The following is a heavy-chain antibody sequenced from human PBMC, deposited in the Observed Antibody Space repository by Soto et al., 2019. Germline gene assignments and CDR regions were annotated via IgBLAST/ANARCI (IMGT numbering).Heavy chain of an antibody. J-gene: IGHJ5*02. V-gene: IGHV4-34*01. CDR3: ARGEFVVVPAAIRRVGNWFDT. CDR1: SGSFSSYD. D-gene: IGHD2-2*01. CDR2: INHSGSP. Sequence: SETLWLTCAAYSGSFSSYDCSWIRKPRGKGLEWIGQINHSGSPNYNPSIKSRVTISVDTSKNQFSLKLSSVTAADTAVYYCARGEFVVVPAAIRRVGNWFDTWGQGTLVTVSS.